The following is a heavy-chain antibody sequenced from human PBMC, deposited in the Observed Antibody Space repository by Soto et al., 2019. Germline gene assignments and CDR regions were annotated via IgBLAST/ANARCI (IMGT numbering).Heavy chain of an antibody. CDR2: IIPIFGTA. CDR3: ARRDSSGYYYKGSDNWFDP. Sequence: SVKVSCKASGGTFSSYAISWVRQAPGQGLEWMGGIIPIFGTANYAQKFQGRVTITADKSTSTAYMELSSLRSEDTAVYYCARRDSSGYYYKGSDNWFDPWGQGTLVTVSS. CDR1: GGTFSSYA. D-gene: IGHD3-22*01. J-gene: IGHJ5*02. V-gene: IGHV1-69*06.